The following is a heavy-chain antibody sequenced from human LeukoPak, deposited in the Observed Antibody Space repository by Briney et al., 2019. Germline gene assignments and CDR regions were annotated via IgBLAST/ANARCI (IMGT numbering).Heavy chain of an antibody. CDR3: AREVVVAARRYYYYGMDV. CDR1: GFTFSSYW. D-gene: IGHD6-6*01. Sequence: GGSLRLSCAASGFTFSSYWMHWVRQAPGKGLVWVSRINSDGSSTSYADSVKGRFTISRDNAKNTLYVQMNSLRAEDTAVYYCAREVVVAARRYYYYGMDVWGQGTTVTVSS. CDR2: INSDGSST. V-gene: IGHV3-74*01. J-gene: IGHJ6*02.